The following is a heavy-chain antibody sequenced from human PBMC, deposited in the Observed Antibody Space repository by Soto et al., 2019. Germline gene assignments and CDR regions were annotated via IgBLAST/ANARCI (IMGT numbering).Heavy chain of an antibody. Sequence: PGGSLRLSCAASGFTFSSYAMSWVRQAPGKGLEWVSAISGSGGSTYYADSVKGRFTISRDNSKNTLYLQMSSLRAEDTAVYYCAKVGYDSSGYYHYWGQGTLVTVSS. J-gene: IGHJ4*02. CDR3: AKVGYDSSGYYHY. D-gene: IGHD3-22*01. CDR2: ISGSGGST. CDR1: GFTFSSYA. V-gene: IGHV3-23*01.